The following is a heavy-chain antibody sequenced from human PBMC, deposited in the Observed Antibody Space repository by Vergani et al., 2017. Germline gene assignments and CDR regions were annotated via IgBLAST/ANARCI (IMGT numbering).Heavy chain of an antibody. CDR3: ARDLPYFRVAADYGHYYYGMDV. CDR1: GFTFSSYW. Sequence: EVQLVESGGGLVQPGGSLRLSCAASGFTFSSYWMSWVRQAPGKGLAWVANIKQDGSEKYYVDSVKGRFTISRDNAKNSLYLQMNSLRAEDTAVYYCARDLPYFRVAADYGHYYYGMDVWGQGTTVTVSS. V-gene: IGHV3-7*01. CDR2: IKQDGSEK. D-gene: IGHD2-15*01. J-gene: IGHJ6*02.